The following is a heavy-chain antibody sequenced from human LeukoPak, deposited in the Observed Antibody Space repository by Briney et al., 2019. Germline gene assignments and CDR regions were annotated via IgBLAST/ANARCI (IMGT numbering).Heavy chain of an antibody. V-gene: IGHV3-13*01. D-gene: IGHD5-12*01. CDR1: GFTFSNYD. J-gene: IGHJ4*02. CDR2: IGSGGDT. Sequence: GGSLRLSCAASGFTFSNYDMHWVRQATGKGLEWVSGIGSGGDTYYPGSVKGRFTISRDNSKNTLYLQMNSLRAEDTAVYYCAYGYSGYDYCFDYWGQGTLVTVSS. CDR3: AYGYSGYDYCFDY.